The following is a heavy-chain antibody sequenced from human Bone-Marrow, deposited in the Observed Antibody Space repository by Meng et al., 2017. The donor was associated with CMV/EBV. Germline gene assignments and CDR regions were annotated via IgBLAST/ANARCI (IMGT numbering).Heavy chain of an antibody. Sequence: LRLSCAPHGGSFSGYYWSWTRKPPGKGLEWIGEINHSGSTNYNPSLKSRVTISVDTSKNEFSLKLSSVTAADTAVYYCAREVRRYCSSTSCRNYYGMDVWGQGTTVTVSS. J-gene: IGHJ6*02. CDR2: INHSGST. V-gene: IGHV4-34*01. CDR3: AREVRRYCSSTSCRNYYGMDV. CDR1: GGSFSGYY. D-gene: IGHD2-2*01.